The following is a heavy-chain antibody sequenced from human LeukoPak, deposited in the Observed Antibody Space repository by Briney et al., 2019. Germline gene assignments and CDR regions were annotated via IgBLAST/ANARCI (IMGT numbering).Heavy chain of an antibody. Sequence: ASVKVSCKASGYTFTSYDINWVRQATGQGLEWMGWMNPNSGNTGYAQKFQGRVTMTRNTSISTAYMELSSLRSEDTAVYYRARALLWFGEPHFDYWGQGTLVTVSS. V-gene: IGHV1-8*01. CDR2: MNPNSGNT. D-gene: IGHD3-10*01. J-gene: IGHJ4*02. CDR1: GYTFTSYD. CDR3: ARALLWFGEPHFDY.